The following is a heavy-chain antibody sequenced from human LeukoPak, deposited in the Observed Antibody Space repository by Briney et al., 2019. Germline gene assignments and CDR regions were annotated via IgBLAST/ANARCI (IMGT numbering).Heavy chain of an antibody. V-gene: IGHV4-30-2*01. D-gene: IGHD3-10*01. CDR1: GGSISSGGYS. Sequence: PSETLSLTCAVSGGSISSGGYSWSWIRQPPGKGLEWIGYIYHSGSTYYNPSLKSRVTISVDRSENQFSLKLSSVTAADTAVYYCARGRITMVRGDGGMDVWGQGTTVTVSS. CDR3: ARGRITMVRGDGGMDV. CDR2: IYHSGST. J-gene: IGHJ6*02.